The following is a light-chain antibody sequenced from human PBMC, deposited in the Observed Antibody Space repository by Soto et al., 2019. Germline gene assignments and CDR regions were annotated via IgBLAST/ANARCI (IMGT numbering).Light chain of an antibody. CDR1: SSDVGAYDH. V-gene: IGLV2-14*01. CDR3: AAWDDSLNEV. CDR2: EIS. Sequence: QSALTQPASVSGSPGQSITISCSGTSSDVGAYDHVSWYQQYPGKAPKFIIFEISNRPSGISSRFSGSRSGTSASLAISGLQSEDEADYYCAAWDDSLNEVFGGGTQLTVL. J-gene: IGLJ2*01.